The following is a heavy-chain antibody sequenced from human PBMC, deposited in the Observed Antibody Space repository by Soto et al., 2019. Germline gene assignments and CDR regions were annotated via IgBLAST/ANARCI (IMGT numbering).Heavy chain of an antibody. V-gene: IGHV3-30*18. CDR3: AKDFTPWFGDYFYYDYGMDV. Sequence: QVQLVESGGGVVQPGRSLRLSCAAAGFTFSSYGMHWVRQAPGTGLEWVAVMSYDGSKYYADTVKGRFTISRDNSKNTLYLQINSLTPEDTAVYYCAKDFTPWFGDYFYYDYGMDVWGQGTTVTVSS. CDR1: GFTFSSYG. J-gene: IGHJ6*02. CDR2: MSYDGSK. D-gene: IGHD4-17*01.